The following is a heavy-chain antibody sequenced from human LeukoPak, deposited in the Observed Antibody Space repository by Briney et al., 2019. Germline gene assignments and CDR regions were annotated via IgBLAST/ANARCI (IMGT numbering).Heavy chain of an antibody. D-gene: IGHD6-19*01. J-gene: IGHJ4*02. V-gene: IGHV3-48*03. CDR1: GFTFSSYE. Sequence: GGSLRLSCAASGFTFSSYEMNWVRQAPGKGLEWVSYISSSGSTIYYADSVKGRLTISRDNAKNSLYLQMNSLRAEDTAVYYCAREGRQWLVRGWYFDYWGQGTLVTVSS. CDR2: ISSSGSTI. CDR3: AREGRQWLVRGWYFDY.